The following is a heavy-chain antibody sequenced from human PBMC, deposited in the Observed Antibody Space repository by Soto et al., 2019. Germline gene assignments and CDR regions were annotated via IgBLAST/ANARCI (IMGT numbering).Heavy chain of an antibody. D-gene: IGHD3-10*01. V-gene: IGHV1-69*01. CDR2: IILVFGTT. CDR1: GGTFDSHS. CDR3: AREGGDLLSHFDS. J-gene: IGHJ4*02. Sequence: QVQLVQSAAEVKKPGSSVKVSCKASGGTFDSHSIGWVRQAPGQGLEWMGGIILVFGTTNYAQRFQGRVTITADESTSTAYMELSSLRSEDTAVYYCAREGGDLLSHFDSWGQGTRVIVSS.